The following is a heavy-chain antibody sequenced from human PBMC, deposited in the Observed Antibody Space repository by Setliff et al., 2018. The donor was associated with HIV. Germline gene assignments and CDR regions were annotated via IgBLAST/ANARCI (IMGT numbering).Heavy chain of an antibody. J-gene: IGHJ4*02. CDR2: ISIYDGSEK. CDR1: GFIFSSYA. V-gene: IGHV3-30*04. Sequence: SLRLSCAASGFIFSSYAMHWVRQAPGKGLEWVAVISIYDGSEKYYADSVKGRFTISRDNSKNTLYLQMISLRADDTAVYYCAKSLLVAGNDYWGQGTLVTVSS. CDR3: AKSLLVAGNDY. D-gene: IGHD2-8*02.